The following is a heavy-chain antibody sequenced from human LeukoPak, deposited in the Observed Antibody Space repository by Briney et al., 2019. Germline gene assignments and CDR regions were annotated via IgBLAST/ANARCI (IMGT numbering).Heavy chain of an antibody. CDR1: GYTFTSYG. J-gene: IGHJ5*02. Sequence: GASVKVSCKASGYTFTSYGISWVRQAPGQGLEWMGWISAYNGNTNYSQKFQGRVTITRDTSASTAYMELSSLRSEDTAVYYCARGGGRDSSGWGNWFDPWGQGTLVTVSS. CDR3: ARGGGRDSSGWGNWFDP. CDR2: ISAYNGNT. V-gene: IGHV1-18*01. D-gene: IGHD6-19*01.